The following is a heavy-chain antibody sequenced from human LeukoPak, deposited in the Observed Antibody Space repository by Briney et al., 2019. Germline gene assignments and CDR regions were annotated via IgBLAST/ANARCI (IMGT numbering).Heavy chain of an antibody. J-gene: IGHJ4*02. V-gene: IGHV3-7*01. CDR3: ASDPAWGAIDY. CDR1: GFSIRSSW. Sequence: QPGGSLRLSCAVSGFSIRSSWMSWVRQTPGKGLEWVADMNEDGSVTWYADSEKGRFTVSRDNAKNSVDLQMSSLRAEDTAVYYCASDPAWGAIDYWGQGTLVTVSS. D-gene: IGHD7-27*01. CDR2: MNEDGSVT.